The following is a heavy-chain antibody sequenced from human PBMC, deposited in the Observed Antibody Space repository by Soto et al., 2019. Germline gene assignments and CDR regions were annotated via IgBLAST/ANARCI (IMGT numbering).Heavy chain of an antibody. D-gene: IGHD2-8*01. CDR1: GFTFSSYA. Sequence: GGSLRLSCAASGFTFSSYAMHWVRQAPGKGLEWVAVISYDGSNKYYADSVKGRFTISRDNSKNTLYLQMNSLRAEDTAVYYCARNPLGYCTNGVCRYGMYVWGQGTTVTVSS. CDR2: ISYDGSNK. CDR3: ARNPLGYCTNGVCRYGMYV. J-gene: IGHJ6*02. V-gene: IGHV3-30-3*01.